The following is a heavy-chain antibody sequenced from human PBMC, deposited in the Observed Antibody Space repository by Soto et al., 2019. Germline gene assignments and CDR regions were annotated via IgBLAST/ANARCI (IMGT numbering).Heavy chain of an antibody. D-gene: IGHD3-16*02. CDR2: ISGSGGST. CDR1: GFTFSSYA. V-gene: IGHV3-23*01. CDR3: AKDFMITFGGVIGTFYY. J-gene: IGHJ4*02. Sequence: PGGSLRLSCAASGFTFSSYAMSWVRQAPGKGLEWVSAISGSGGSTYYADSVKGRFTISRDNSKNTLYLQMNSLRAEDTAVYYCAKDFMITFGGVIGTFYYWGQGTLVTVSS.